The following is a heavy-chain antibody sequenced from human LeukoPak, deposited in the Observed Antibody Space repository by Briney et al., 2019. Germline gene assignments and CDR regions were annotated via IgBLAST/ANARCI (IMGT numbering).Heavy chain of an antibody. V-gene: IGHV3-21*01. CDR1: GFTFSTYS. Sequence: PGGSLRLSCAASGFTFSTYSMNWVRQAPGKGLEWVSSISSSSTYIYYADSVKGRFTISRDNSKNTLYLQMNSLRAEDTAVYYCARGPSGYHNTGGQGTLVTVSS. CDR2: ISSSSTYI. J-gene: IGHJ4*02. D-gene: IGHD5-12*01. CDR3: ARGPSGYHNT.